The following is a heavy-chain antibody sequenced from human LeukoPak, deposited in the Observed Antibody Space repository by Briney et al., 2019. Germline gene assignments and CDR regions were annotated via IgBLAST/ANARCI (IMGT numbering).Heavy chain of an antibody. CDR2: ISHDGGNK. CDR1: GFTFSSYT. V-gene: IGHV3-30-3*01. J-gene: IGHJ4*02. Sequence: PGGSLRLSCAASGFTFSSYTMHWVRQAPDKGLEWVAVISHDGGNKYYADSVKGRFTISRDNAKNSLYLQMNSLRAEDTAVYYCAREGGYSYWGQGTLVTVSS. CDR3: AREGGYSY. D-gene: IGHD3-22*01.